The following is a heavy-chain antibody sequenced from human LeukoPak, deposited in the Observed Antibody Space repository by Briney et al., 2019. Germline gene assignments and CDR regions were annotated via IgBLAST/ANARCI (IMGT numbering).Heavy chain of an antibody. D-gene: IGHD3-22*01. CDR2: ISDNGGNT. CDR3: AKDGEYYYDSSGYYH. J-gene: IGHJ5*02. CDR1: GFTFSIYG. Sequence: GGSLRLSCAASGFTFSIYGMGWVRQAPGKGLEWVSSISDNGGNTYYADSAKGRFTISRDNSKNTLYLQMNSLRAEDTAVYYCAKDGEYYYDSSGYYHWGQGTLVTVSS. V-gene: IGHV3-23*01.